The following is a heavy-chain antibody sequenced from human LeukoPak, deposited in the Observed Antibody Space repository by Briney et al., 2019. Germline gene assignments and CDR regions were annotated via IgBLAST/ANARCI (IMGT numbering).Heavy chain of an antibody. D-gene: IGHD3-22*01. J-gene: IGHJ4*02. CDR2: TRNKVNSYST. CDR3: VSKITTSYY. V-gene: IGHV3-72*01. CDR1: GFTLSDHY. Sequence: GGSLRLSCAASGFTLSDHYMDWVRQAPGKGLEWVGRTRNKVNSYSTEYAASVKGRFTISRDDSKHSLYLQMNSLKTEDAAVYYCVSKITTSYYRGQGTLVIVSS.